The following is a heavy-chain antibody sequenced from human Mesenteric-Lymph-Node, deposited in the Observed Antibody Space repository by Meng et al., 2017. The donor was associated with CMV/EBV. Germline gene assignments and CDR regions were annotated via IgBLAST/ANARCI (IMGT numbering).Heavy chain of an antibody. D-gene: IGHD6-19*01. Sequence: ASVKVSCKASGYTFTNYWMHWVRQAPGQGLEWMGIISPSSGNTNNAQKFQGRVMMTRDTSTNTVYMELKSVRSEDTAVYYCARGSSGWYIGYWGQGTLVTVSS. CDR2: ISPSSGNT. V-gene: IGHV1-46*01. J-gene: IGHJ4*02. CDR3: ARGSSGWYIGY. CDR1: GYTFTNYW.